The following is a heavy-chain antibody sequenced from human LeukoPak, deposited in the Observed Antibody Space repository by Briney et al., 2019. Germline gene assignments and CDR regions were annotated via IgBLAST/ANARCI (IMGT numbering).Heavy chain of an antibody. Sequence: ASVKASCKASGYTFTSYGISWVRQAPGQGLEWMGWISAYNGNTNYAQKLQGRVTMTTDTSTSTAYMELRSLRSDDTAVYYCARDPYYYGSGSHEGFDYWGQGTLVTVSS. CDR3: ARDPYYYGSGSHEGFDY. CDR2: ISAYNGNT. J-gene: IGHJ4*02. V-gene: IGHV1-18*01. CDR1: GYTFTSYG. D-gene: IGHD3-10*01.